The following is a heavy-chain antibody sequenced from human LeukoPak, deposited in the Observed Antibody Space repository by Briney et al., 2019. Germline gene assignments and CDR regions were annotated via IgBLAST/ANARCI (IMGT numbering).Heavy chain of an antibody. Sequence: PGGSLRLSCAASGFTFTNYAMHWVRQTPGKGLEWVALISSDGSKNIYADPVKGRFTVSRDNSKNTLYLQMNSLRAEDTAVYYCVKGLVQTTMSYSVDYWGQGALLTVSS. D-gene: IGHD1-1*01. CDR3: VKGLVQTTMSYSVDY. CDR1: GFTFTNYA. J-gene: IGHJ4*02. CDR2: ISSDGSKN. V-gene: IGHV3-30*18.